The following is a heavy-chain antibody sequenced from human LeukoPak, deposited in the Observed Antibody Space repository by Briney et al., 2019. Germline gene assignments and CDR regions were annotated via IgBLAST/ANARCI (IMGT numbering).Heavy chain of an antibody. Sequence: SETLSLTCTVSVGSISSGGYYWSWIRQHPGKGLEWNVYIYYSGSTYYNPSLKRRVTISVDTSKNQFSLKLSSVTAADTAVYYCARCKDSSVYYYYYGMDVWGQGTTVTVSS. J-gene: IGHJ6*02. D-gene: IGHD3-22*01. CDR1: VGSISSGGYY. CDR2: IYYSGST. V-gene: IGHV4-31*03. CDR3: ARCKDSSVYYYYYGMDV.